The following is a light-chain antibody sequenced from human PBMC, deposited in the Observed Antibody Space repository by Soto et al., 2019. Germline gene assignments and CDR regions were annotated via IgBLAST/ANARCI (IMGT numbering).Light chain of an antibody. CDR1: SRDVGGYNY. J-gene: IGLJ1*01. Sequence: SVLTQPPSVSGSPGLSITISCTGTSRDVGGYNYVSWYQQHPGKAPKLMIYAVTDRPSGVSSRFSGSKSGNTASLTISGLQAEDEADYYCSSYTSSSTLFGTGTKVTVL. V-gene: IGLV2-14*01. CDR3: SSYTSSSTL. CDR2: AVT.